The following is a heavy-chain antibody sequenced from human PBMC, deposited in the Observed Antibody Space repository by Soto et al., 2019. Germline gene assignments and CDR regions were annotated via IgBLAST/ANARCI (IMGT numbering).Heavy chain of an antibody. CDR2: ISGPSYAS. D-gene: IGHD6-19*01. CDR3: AKTPIEAVGTQFFDL. CDR1: GFNFAGYA. J-gene: IGHJ4*02. Sequence: HPGGSLRLSCVGSGFNFAGYALAWVRQPPGKGLEWVTSISGPSYASFTADSLRGRFTVYRDNSKDTLFLQMKNLRAEDTAIYYCAKTPIEAVGTQFFDLWGQGTLVTVSS. V-gene: IGHV3-23*01.